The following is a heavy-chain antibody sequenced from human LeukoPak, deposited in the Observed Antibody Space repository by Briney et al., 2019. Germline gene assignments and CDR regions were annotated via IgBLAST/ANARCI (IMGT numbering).Heavy chain of an antibody. CDR2: ISAHNGNT. D-gene: IGHD2-2*01. CDR3: ARVVPAAYDAFDI. CDR1: GYTFTSYG. J-gene: IGHJ3*02. Sequence: ASVKVSCKASGYTFTSYGISWVRQAPGQGLEWMGWISAHNGNTNHAQKLQGRVTMTTDTSTSTAYMELRSLRSDDTAVYYCARVVPAAYDAFDIWGQGTMVTVSS. V-gene: IGHV1-18*04.